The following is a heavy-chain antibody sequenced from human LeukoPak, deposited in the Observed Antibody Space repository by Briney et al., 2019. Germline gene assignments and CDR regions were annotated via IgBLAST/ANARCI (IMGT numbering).Heavy chain of an antibody. V-gene: IGHV4-61*01. J-gene: IGHJ3*02. Sequence: KASETLSLTCTVSGGSISSSSYYWSWIRQPPGKGLEWNGYIYYSGSTNYNPSLKSRVTISVDTSKNQFSLKLSSVTAADTAVYYCARVVGGYDAFDIWGQGTMVTVSS. CDR1: GGSISSSSYY. D-gene: IGHD5-12*01. CDR3: ARVVGGYDAFDI. CDR2: IYYSGST.